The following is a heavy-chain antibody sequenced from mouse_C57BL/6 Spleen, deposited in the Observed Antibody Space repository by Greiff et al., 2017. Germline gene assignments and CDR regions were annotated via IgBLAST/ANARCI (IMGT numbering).Heavy chain of an antibody. CDR2: IYPGSGST. CDR3: ARGDYDERAWFAY. Sequence: QVQLKESGAELVKPGASVKMSCKASGYTFTSYWITWVKQRPGQGLEWIGDIYPGSGSTNYNEKFKSKATLTVDTSSSTAYMQLSSLTSEDSAVYYCARGDYDERAWFAYWGQGTLVTVSA. J-gene: IGHJ3*01. V-gene: IGHV1-55*01. D-gene: IGHD2-4*01. CDR1: GYTFTSYW.